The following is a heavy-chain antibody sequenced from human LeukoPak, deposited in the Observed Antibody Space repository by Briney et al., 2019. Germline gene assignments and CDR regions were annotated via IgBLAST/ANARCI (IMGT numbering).Heavy chain of an antibody. D-gene: IGHD6-13*01. V-gene: IGHV3-7*01. Sequence: GGSLRLSCAASGFTFSSYWMSWVRQAPGKGLEWVANIKQDGSEKYYVDSVKGRFTISRDNAKNSLYLQMNTLRVEDTAVYYCAREYSRSTQNWFDPWGQGALVTVSS. CDR1: GFTFSSYW. J-gene: IGHJ5*02. CDR2: IKQDGSEK. CDR3: AREYSRSTQNWFDP.